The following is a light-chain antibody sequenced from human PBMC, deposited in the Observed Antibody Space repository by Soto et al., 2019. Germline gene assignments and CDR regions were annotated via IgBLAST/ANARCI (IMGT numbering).Light chain of an antibody. CDR1: QSVKSN. CDR3: QQYHNSPLT. J-gene: IGKJ4*01. CDR2: GAS. Sequence: EIVMTQSPATLSVSPGERATLSCRASQSVKSNSAWYQQKPGQAPRLLIYGASSRATGIPDRFSGSGSGTDFTLTISRLEPEDFAVYYCQQYHNSPLTFGGGTKVDIK. V-gene: IGKV3D-15*02.